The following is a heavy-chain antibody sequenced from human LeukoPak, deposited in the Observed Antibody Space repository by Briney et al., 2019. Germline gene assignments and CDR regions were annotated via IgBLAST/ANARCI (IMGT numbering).Heavy chain of an antibody. V-gene: IGHV1-2*02. D-gene: IGHD1-26*01. CDR1: GYTFTGYY. Sequence: ASVRVSCKASGYTFTGYYMHWVRQAPGQGLEWMGWINPNSGGTNYAQKFQGRVTMTRDTSISTAYMELSRLRSDDTAVYYCARGVSGSYYYYYMDVWGKGTTVTISS. CDR2: INPNSGGT. CDR3: ARGVSGSYYYYYMDV. J-gene: IGHJ6*03.